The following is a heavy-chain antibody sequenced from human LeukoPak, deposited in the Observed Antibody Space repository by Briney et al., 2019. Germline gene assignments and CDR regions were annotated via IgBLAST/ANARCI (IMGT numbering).Heavy chain of an antibody. Sequence: GASVKVSCKASGYTFTGYYMHWVRQAPGQGLEWMGIINPSGGSTSYAQKFQGRVTMTRDTSTSTVYMELSCLRSEDTAVYYCARDKKGYWGGDCYSDYYYGMDVWGQGTTVTVSS. CDR1: GYTFTGYY. CDR2: INPSGGST. CDR3: ARDKKGYWGGDCYSDYYYGMDV. J-gene: IGHJ6*02. D-gene: IGHD2-21*02. V-gene: IGHV1-46*01.